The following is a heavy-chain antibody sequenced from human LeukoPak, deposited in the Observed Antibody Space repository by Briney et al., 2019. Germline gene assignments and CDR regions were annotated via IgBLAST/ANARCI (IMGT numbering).Heavy chain of an antibody. V-gene: IGHV4-39*01. Sequence: SETLALTCTVSGGSISSSSDYCGWIRQPPGKGLEWIGNIYYSGTTYYNPSLKSRVTISVDTSKNQFSLKLSSVTAADTAVYYCARPYGGNPGYFDYWGQGTLVTVSS. CDR3: ARPYGGNPGYFDY. J-gene: IGHJ4*02. CDR2: IYYSGTT. D-gene: IGHD4-23*01. CDR1: GGSISSSSDY.